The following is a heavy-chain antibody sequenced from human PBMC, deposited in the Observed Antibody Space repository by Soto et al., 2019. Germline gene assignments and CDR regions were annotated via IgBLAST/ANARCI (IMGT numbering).Heavy chain of an antibody. CDR2: IIPIFTSA. J-gene: IGHJ6*02. Sequence: QVQLVQSGAEVKKPGSSVKVSCKASGGSFNSNAFSWVRQAPGQGLEWLGGIIPIFTSANYAQKFQGRVTITADESSSTIYMELSRLTPEDTAVYYCAETPGATYILQGMDVCGPGTTVTVSS. V-gene: IGHV1-69*01. D-gene: IGHD5-12*01. CDR1: GGSFNSNA. CDR3: AETPGATYILQGMDV.